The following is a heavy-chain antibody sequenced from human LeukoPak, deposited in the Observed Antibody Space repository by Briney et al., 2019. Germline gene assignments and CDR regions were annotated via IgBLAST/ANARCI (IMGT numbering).Heavy chain of an antibody. D-gene: IGHD5-12*01. V-gene: IGHV3-48*03. J-gene: IGHJ4*02. CDR3: TRENGGYKGYEDY. Sequence: GGSLRLSCAASGFTFSSYEMNWIRQAPGKGLGWVSYISSSGSTIYYADSVKGRFTISRDNAKNSLYLQMNSLRAEDTAVYYCTRENGGYKGYEDYWGQGTLVTVSS. CDR2: ISSSGSTI. CDR1: GFTFSSYE.